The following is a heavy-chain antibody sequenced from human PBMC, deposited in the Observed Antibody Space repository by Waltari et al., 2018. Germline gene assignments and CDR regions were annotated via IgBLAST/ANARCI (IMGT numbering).Heavy chain of an antibody. CDR1: GDSISSSVYF. J-gene: IGHJ4*02. Sequence: QLQLQESGPGLVKPSETLSLTCTVSGDSISSSVYFWAWIRQPHGKGLVWIGIVYYTGSPYYNPSLISRVTMSVDTSENKFSLKMSSVTSSDTAVYYCASARDPSTVIGWYFDDWGQGTLVPVSS. CDR2: VYYTGSP. V-gene: IGHV4-39*01. D-gene: IGHD3-16*02. CDR3: ASARDPSTVIGWYFDD.